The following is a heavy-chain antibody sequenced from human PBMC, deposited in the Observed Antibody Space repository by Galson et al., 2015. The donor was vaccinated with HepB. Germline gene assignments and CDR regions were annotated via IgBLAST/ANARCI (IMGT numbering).Heavy chain of an antibody. Sequence: SLRPSCAASGFTVSSNYMSWVRQAPGKGLEWVSVIYSGGSTYYADSVKGRFTISRDNSKNTLYLQMNSLRAEDTAVYYCARGFGYGDYTGDYWGQGTLVTVSS. V-gene: IGHV3-66*01. CDR2: IYSGGST. CDR1: GFTVSSNY. CDR3: ARGFGYGDYTGDY. D-gene: IGHD4-17*01. J-gene: IGHJ4*02.